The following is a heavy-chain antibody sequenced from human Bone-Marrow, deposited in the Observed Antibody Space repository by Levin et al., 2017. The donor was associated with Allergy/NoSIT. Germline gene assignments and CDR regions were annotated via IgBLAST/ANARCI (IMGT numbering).Heavy chain of an antibody. D-gene: IGHD3-22*01. V-gene: IGHV1-46*01. CDR2: INPSGDSA. CDR3: ARGAYYDSSGFYSHFDC. CDR1: GYTFTTNY. Sequence: GASVKVSCKASGYTFTTNYMHWVRQAPGQGLEWMGIINPSGDSATYAQKFQGRVTMTRDTSTSTVYMELSSLRSEDTAVYYCARGAYYDSSGFYSHFDCWGQGTLVTVSS. J-gene: IGHJ4*02.